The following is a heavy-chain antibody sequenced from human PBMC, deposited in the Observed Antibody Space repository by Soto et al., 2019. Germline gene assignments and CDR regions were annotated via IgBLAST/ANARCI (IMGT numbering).Heavy chain of an antibody. CDR3: ARALSTNEGWFDP. CDR2: IYYTGTT. Sequence: QVQLQESGPGLVRPSETLSLTCTVSGASVSSGSYYWSWIRQPPGKGLEWIGYIYYTGTTDYNPPLKRRVTISVDMSKNQISLNLTSVTAADTAVYFCARALSTNEGWFDPWGQGSLVTVSS. V-gene: IGHV4-61*01. D-gene: IGHD2-8*01. CDR1: GASVSSGSYY. J-gene: IGHJ5*02.